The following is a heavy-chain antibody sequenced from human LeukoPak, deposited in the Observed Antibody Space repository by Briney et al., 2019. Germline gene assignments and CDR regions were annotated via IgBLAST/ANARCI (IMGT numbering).Heavy chain of an antibody. Sequence: SQTLSLTCAVSGGSISSGGYSWSWIRQPPGKGLEWIGYIYHSGSTYYNPSLKSRVTISVDRSKNQFSLKLSSVTAADTAVYYCARAVQRWFWFDPWGLGTLVTVSS. CDR3: ARAVQRWFWFDP. CDR2: IYHSGST. D-gene: IGHD3-10*01. V-gene: IGHV4-30-2*01. CDR1: GGSISSGGYS. J-gene: IGHJ5*02.